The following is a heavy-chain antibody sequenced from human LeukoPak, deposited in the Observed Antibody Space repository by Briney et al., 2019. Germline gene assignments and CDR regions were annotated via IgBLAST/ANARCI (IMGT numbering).Heavy chain of an antibody. J-gene: IGHJ5*02. CDR3: AKDGPDSSSWYFFNWFDP. D-gene: IGHD6-13*01. V-gene: IGHV1-18*01. CDR1: GYTFTSYG. Sequence: GASVKVSCKASGYTFTSYGISWVRQAPGQGLEWMGWISAYNGNTDYAQKFQGRVTMTTDTSTSTAYMELRSLRSDDTAVYYCAKDGPDSSSWYFFNWFDPWGQGTLVTVSS. CDR2: ISAYNGNT.